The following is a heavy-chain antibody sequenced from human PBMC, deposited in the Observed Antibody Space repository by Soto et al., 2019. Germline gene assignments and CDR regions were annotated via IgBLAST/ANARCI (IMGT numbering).Heavy chain of an antibody. D-gene: IGHD2-8*01. CDR1: GFTFKYYA. V-gene: IGHV3-23*01. Sequence: EVQLLQSGGGLAQPGTSLRLSCAASGFTFKYYAMTWVRQAPGKGLEWVSTISGSGDKTDYADSVKGRFRVSRDNSKDPLYLQMDSLIADDTALYYCARESKWYGGQYFQDWGQGTLVTVSS. J-gene: IGHJ1*01. CDR2: ISGSGDKT. CDR3: ARESKWYGGQYFQD.